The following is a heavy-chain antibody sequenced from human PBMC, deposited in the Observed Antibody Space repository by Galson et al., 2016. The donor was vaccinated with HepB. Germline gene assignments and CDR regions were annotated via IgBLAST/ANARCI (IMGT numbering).Heavy chain of an antibody. CDR3: ASARVVCDRDCSTSGYFDL. CDR2: IIPIYGRS. V-gene: IGHV1-69*13. J-gene: IGHJ2*01. CDR1: GGTFSNYA. D-gene: IGHD2-21*02. Sequence: SVKVSCKASGGTFSNYASSWVRQAPGQGLEWMGGIIPIYGRSNYAQKFQGRVTITADESTSIAYMEVSRLKSEDTAVYYCASARVVCDRDCSTSGYFDLWGGGTLVTVSS.